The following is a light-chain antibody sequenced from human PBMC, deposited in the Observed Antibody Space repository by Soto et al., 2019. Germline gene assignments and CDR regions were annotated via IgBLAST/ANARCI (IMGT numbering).Light chain of an antibody. J-gene: IGLJ1*01. V-gene: IGLV2-14*01. CDR3: SSYTSTTTVYV. CDR1: NSDVGGYNY. Sequence: QSALTQPASVSGSPGESITLSCIGTNSDVGGYNYVSWYQQLPGKAPKLMIHDVTSRPSGVSNPFSGSKSGNTASLTISGLQAEDAADYYCSSYTSTTTVYVFGTGTKLTVL. CDR2: DVT.